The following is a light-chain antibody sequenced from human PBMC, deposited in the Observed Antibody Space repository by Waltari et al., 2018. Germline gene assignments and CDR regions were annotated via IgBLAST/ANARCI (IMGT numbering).Light chain of an antibody. CDR3: CSYAGTSTFVV. CDR1: SSDVGGFDL. CDR2: EGS. J-gene: IGLJ2*01. V-gene: IGLV2-23*01. Sequence: QSALTQPASVSGSPGQAITISCTGTSSDVGGFDLVSWYQQHPGKAPKLLIYEGSKRPSGISTRFSGSKSGNTASLTISGLQAKDEAHYYCCSYAGTSTFVVFGGGTKVTVL.